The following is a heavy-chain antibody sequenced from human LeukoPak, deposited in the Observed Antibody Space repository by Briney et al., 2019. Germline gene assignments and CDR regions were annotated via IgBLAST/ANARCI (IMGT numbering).Heavy chain of an antibody. V-gene: IGHV1-2*02. CDR1: GYTFTGYF. J-gene: IGHJ4*02. D-gene: IGHD1-1*01. Sequence: ASVKVSFKASGYTFTGYFMHWVRQAPGQGLEWMGWINPNSGDTNYAQKFLGRVTMTRDTSISTAYMELSRLTSDDTAVYYCARGPNWNSDVVFGYFDYWGQGTLVTVSS. CDR3: ARGPNWNSDVVFGYFDY. CDR2: INPNSGDT.